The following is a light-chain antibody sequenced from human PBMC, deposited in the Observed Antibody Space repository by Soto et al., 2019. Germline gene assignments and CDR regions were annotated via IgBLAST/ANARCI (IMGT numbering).Light chain of an antibody. CDR2: GAS. Sequence: EVVLTQSPATLSLSPGERATLSCRASENVRTFVDWYQQKPGQAPRLLIYGASNRATGIPARFSGSGSGTDFTLTISNLEPEDFAVYYCQQHINWPLTFGGGTKVEIK. CDR3: QQHINWPLT. CDR1: ENVRTF. J-gene: IGKJ4*01. V-gene: IGKV3-11*01.